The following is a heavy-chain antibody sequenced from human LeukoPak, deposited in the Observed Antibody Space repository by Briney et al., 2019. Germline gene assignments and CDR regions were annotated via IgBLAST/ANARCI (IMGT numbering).Heavy chain of an antibody. CDR1: GFTFSSYG. Sequence: GGSLRLSCAASGFTFSSYGMHWVRQAPGKGLEWVAFIRYDGSNKYYADSVKGRFTISRDNSKNTLYLQMNSLRAEDTAVYYCAKTGYSSSWYMIKGDAFDIWGQGTMATVSS. J-gene: IGHJ3*02. D-gene: IGHD6-13*01. CDR3: AKTGYSSSWYMIKGDAFDI. CDR2: IRYDGSNK. V-gene: IGHV3-30*02.